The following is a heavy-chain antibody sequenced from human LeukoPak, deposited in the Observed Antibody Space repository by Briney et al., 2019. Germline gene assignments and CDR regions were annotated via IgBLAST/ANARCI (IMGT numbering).Heavy chain of an antibody. Sequence: ASVKVSCKVSGYTLTELSMHWVRQAPGKGLEWMGGFDPEDGETIYAQKFQGRVTMTEDTSTDTVYMELSSLRSEDTALYYCARGPGYCSGGSCYALYYFDYWGQGTLVTVSS. J-gene: IGHJ4*02. CDR3: ARGPGYCSGGSCYALYYFDY. CDR2: FDPEDGET. D-gene: IGHD2-15*01. CDR1: GYTLTELS. V-gene: IGHV1-24*01.